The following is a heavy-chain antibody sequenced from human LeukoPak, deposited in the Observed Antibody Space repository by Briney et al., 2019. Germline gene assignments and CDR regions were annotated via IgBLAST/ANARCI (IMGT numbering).Heavy chain of an antibody. J-gene: IGHJ5*02. V-gene: IGHV6-1*01. Sequence: SQTLSLTCAISGDSVSSNSAAWYWIRQSPSRGLEWLGRTYYKSKWSYNYAISVKSRITINPDTSKNQFSLQLNSVTPDDTAVYYCARGKDYGDYYLDPWGQGTLVTVSS. CDR1: GDSVSSNSAA. CDR2: TYYKSKWSY. CDR3: ARGKDYGDYYLDP. D-gene: IGHD4-17*01.